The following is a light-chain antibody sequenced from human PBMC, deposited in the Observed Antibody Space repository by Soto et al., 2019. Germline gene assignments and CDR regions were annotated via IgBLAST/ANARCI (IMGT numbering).Light chain of an antibody. CDR3: QQHGSWGIT. J-gene: IGKJ3*01. CDR1: QIFSSDY. V-gene: IGKV3-20*01. Sequence: EVVLTQSPGTLSLSPGERATLSCRASQIFSSDYLAWYQQKPGQAPRLLIYGASTRATHIPDRFSGSGSGTDFTLTISRLEPEDFAVYYCQQHGSWGITFGPGTKVDI. CDR2: GAS.